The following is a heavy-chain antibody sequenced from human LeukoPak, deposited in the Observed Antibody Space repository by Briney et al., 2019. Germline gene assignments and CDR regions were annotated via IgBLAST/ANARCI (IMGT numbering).Heavy chain of an antibody. Sequence: GGSLRLSCAASGFTFSSYWMHWVRQAPGKGLVWVSRINSDGSSTSYADSVKGRFTISRDNAKNTLYLQMNSLRAEDTAVYYCAKVYSSGYDIDYWGQGTLVTVSS. CDR1: GFTFSSYW. CDR3: AKVYSSGYDIDY. CDR2: INSDGSST. D-gene: IGHD3-22*01. V-gene: IGHV3-74*01. J-gene: IGHJ4*02.